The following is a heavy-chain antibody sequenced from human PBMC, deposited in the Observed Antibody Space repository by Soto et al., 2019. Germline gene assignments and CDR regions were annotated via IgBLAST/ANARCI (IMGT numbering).Heavy chain of an antibody. CDR1: GFTFNNYG. Sequence: QGQLVESGGGLAQPGRSLRLSCAASGFTFNNYGMNWVRQAPGKGLEWVADISIDGSKEYYGDAVMGRFTISRDKSENTVYLQVDSLRAEYTAVYYCVILVREEFDQGDFWGQGTRVTVAS. CDR2: ISIDGSKE. D-gene: IGHD2-21*01. CDR3: VILVREEFDQGDF. J-gene: IGHJ4*01. V-gene: IGHV3-30*03.